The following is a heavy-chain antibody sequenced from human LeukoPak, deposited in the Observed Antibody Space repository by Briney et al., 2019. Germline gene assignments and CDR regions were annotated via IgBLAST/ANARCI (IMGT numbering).Heavy chain of an antibody. V-gene: IGHV3-7*01. J-gene: IGHJ4*02. CDR1: GFTFRTFW. CDR3: ARSGYYSYYFEF. CDR2: IKQDGSEK. D-gene: IGHD3-22*01. Sequence: GGSLRLSCATSGFTFRTFWMTWVRHVPGRGLEWVANIKQDGSEKNVDSVRGRFTISRDNTQNSLHLQMNSLRVEDTATYYCARSGYYSYYFEFWGQGTLVTVSS.